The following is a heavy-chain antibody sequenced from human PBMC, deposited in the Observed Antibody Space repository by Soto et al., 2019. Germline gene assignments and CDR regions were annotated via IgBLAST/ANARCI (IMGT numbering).Heavy chain of an antibody. V-gene: IGHV3-33*01. D-gene: IGHD6-19*01. CDR1: GFTFSSYG. CDR2: IWYDGSNK. Sequence: GGSLRLSCAASGFTFSSYGMHWVRQAPGKGLEWVAVIWYDGSNKYYADSVKGRFTISRDNSKNTLYLQMNSLRAEDTAVYYCARDSSGWNDQYYFDYWGQGTLVTVSS. CDR3: ARDSSGWNDQYYFDY. J-gene: IGHJ4*02.